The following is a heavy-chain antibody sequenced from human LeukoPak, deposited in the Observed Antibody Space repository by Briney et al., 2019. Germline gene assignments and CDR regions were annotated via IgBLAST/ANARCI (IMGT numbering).Heavy chain of an antibody. D-gene: IGHD3-10*01. CDR1: GGSIRSSSYY. CDR3: ARVVRGAYKYYDY. CDR2: IYYSGST. V-gene: IGHV4-39*07. J-gene: IGHJ4*02. Sequence: SETLSFTCTVSGGSIRSSSYYWGWIRQPPGKGLEWIGRIYYSGSTYYNPTFKSRVTISVDTSKNQFSLKLSSATAADTAVYYCARVVRGAYKYYDYWGQGTLVTVSS.